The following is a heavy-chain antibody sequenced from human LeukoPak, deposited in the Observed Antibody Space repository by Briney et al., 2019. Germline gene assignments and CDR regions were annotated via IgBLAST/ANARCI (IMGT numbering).Heavy chain of an antibody. Sequence: SGGSLRLSCEVSGFSFSEYGMHWVRQAPGKGLEWVSSISSSSSYIYYADSVKGRFTISRDNAKNSLYLQMNSLRAEDTAVYYCARDQVPSSSYNWFDPWGQGTLVTVSS. D-gene: IGHD2-2*01. CDR1: GFSFSEYG. CDR3: ARDQVPSSSYNWFDP. V-gene: IGHV3-21*01. CDR2: ISSSSSYI. J-gene: IGHJ5*02.